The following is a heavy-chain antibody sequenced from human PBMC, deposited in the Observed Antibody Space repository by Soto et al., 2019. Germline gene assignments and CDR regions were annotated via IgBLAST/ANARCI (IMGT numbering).Heavy chain of an antibody. CDR1: LLTLSHHA. CDR3: AKEFDSFSRGRDGMDV. Sequence: GSRGVSWATSLLTLSHHAINWVRQAPGKGLWWVSTISSVGDNTSSADSVKGRFTISRDNSKKTLYLQMNSMRAEDTDVYYCAKEFDSFSRGRDGMDVWRQGSTV. CDR2: ISSVGDNT. V-gene: IGHV3-23*01. J-gene: IGHJ6*02. D-gene: IGHD3-16*01.